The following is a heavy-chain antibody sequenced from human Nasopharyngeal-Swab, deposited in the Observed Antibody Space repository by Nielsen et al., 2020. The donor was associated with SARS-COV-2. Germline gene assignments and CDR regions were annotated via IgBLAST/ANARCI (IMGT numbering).Heavy chain of an antibody. Sequence: WIRQPPGKGLEWIGSIYDSGRTYYNPSLKSRVTISVDTSKNQFSLNLSSVTAADTAVYYCARVVMVRGVSYYYYMDVWGKGTTVTVPS. CDR3: ARVVMVRGVSYYYYMDV. V-gene: IGHV4-39*07. J-gene: IGHJ6*03. D-gene: IGHD3-10*01. CDR2: IYDSGRT.